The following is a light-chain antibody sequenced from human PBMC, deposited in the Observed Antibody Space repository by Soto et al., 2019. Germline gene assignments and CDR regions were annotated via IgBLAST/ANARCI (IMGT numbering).Light chain of an antibody. V-gene: IGKV3-20*01. CDR3: QQYETSPRT. CDR2: GAS. Sequence: EIVLAQSPGTLSLSPGKRATLSCRAGQSISSSYLAWYQQKPGQAPRLLIYGASSRATGIPDRFSGSGSGTDFTLTISRLEPEDFAVYYCQQYETSPRTFGQGTKVDIK. CDR1: QSISSSY. J-gene: IGKJ1*01.